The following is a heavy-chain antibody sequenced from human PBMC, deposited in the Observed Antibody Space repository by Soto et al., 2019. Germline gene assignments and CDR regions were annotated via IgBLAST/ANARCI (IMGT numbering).Heavy chain of an antibody. Sequence: ASVKVSCKTSGYTFTNYGISWVRQAPGQGLEWMGWISPFDGNTNYAQKLQGRVTMTTDTSTSTAYMELRSLRSDDTAVYYCARGVGSGSYYNQYNWFDPWGQGTLVTVSS. D-gene: IGHD3-10*01. CDR1: GYTFTNYG. J-gene: IGHJ5*02. V-gene: IGHV1-18*01. CDR3: ARGVGSGSYYNQYNWFDP. CDR2: ISPFDGNT.